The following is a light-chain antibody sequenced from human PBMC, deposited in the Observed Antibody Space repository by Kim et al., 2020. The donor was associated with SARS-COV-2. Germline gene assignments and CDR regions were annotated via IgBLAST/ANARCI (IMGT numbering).Light chain of an antibody. J-gene: IGKJ4*01. V-gene: IGKV1-33*01. Sequence: DIQMTQSPSSLSASVGDRVNTTCQASHDISNYLNWYQQKPGKAPKLVIYDASNLERGVPSRFSGSGSGTDFTFTISSLQPEDIATYYCQQYDTLFTFGGGTKVDIK. CDR1: HDISNY. CDR3: QQYDTLFT. CDR2: DAS.